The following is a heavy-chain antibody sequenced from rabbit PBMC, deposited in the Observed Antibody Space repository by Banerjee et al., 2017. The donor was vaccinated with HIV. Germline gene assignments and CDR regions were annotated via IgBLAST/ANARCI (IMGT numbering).Heavy chain of an antibody. CDR3: AREWDNGDYLDL. V-gene: IGHV1S45*01. CDR1: GFSFSSGYY. J-gene: IGHJ3*01. D-gene: IGHD2-1*01. Sequence: QQQLVESGGGLVQPEGSLTLTCTASGFSFSSGYYMCWVRQAPGKGLEWIACIGVGAGRTYYASWAKGRFTISKTSSTTVTLQMTSLTDADTATYFCAREWDNGDYLDLWGPGTLVTVS. CDR2: IGVGAGRT.